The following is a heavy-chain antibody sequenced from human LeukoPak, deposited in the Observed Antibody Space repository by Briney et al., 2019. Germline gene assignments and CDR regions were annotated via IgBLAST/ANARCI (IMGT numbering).Heavy chain of an antibody. CDR3: AKDLEVITMGQFDY. Sequence: GSLRLSCAASGFTFSSYGMSWVRQAPGKGPEWVSAISGSGGSTYYADSVKGRFTISRDNSKNTLYLQMNSLRAEDTAVYYCAKDLEVITMGQFDYWGQGTLVTVSS. CDR2: ISGSGGST. J-gene: IGHJ4*02. CDR1: GFTFSSYG. D-gene: IGHD3-10*01. V-gene: IGHV3-23*01.